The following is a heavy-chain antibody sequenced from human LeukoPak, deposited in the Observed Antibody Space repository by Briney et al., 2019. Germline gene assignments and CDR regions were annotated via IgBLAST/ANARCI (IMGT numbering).Heavy chain of an antibody. D-gene: IGHD6-19*01. J-gene: IGHJ4*02. CDR3: ARDGRIAVAGTTLLFDY. V-gene: IGHV3-20*04. CDR2: INWNGGST. Sequence: AGGSLRLSCAASGFTFDDHGMSWVRQAPGKGLEWVSGINWNGGSTGYGDSVKGRFTISRDNAKNSLYLQMNSLRAEDTAVYYCARDGRIAVAGTTLLFDYWGQGTLVTVSS. CDR1: GFTFDDHG.